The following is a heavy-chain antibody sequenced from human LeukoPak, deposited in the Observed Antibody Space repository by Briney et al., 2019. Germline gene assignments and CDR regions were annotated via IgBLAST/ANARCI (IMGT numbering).Heavy chain of an antibody. D-gene: IGHD2-2*02. CDR3: ARYTYYYGMDV. V-gene: IGHV4-34*01. CDR1: GGSFSGYY. Sequence: SETLSLTCAVYGGSFSGYYWSWIRQPPGKGLEWIGEINHSGSTNYNPSLKSRVTISVDKSKNQFSLKLSSVTAADTAVYYCARYTYYYGMDVWGQGTTVTVSS. CDR2: INHSGST. J-gene: IGHJ6*02.